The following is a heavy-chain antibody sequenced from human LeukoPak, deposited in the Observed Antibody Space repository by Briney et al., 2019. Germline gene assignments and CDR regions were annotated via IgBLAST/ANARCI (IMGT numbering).Heavy chain of an antibody. Sequence: GASVKVSCKASGYTFTNYGIIWVRQAPGQGLEYMGWVSAYNGNTHYARRLQGRVTMSTDTATSTAYMELRSLRYDDTAVYYCARVELRWSGELLFGKKNWFDPWGQGTLVTVSS. CDR2: VSAYNGNT. D-gene: IGHD3-10*01. J-gene: IGHJ5*02. CDR1: GYTFTNYG. CDR3: ARVELRWSGELLFGKKNWFDP. V-gene: IGHV1-18*01.